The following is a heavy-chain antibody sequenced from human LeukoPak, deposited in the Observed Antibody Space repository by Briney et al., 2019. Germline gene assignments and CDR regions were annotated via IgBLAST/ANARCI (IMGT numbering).Heavy chain of an antibody. V-gene: IGHV3-30*02. D-gene: IGHD6-19*01. Sequence: GGSLRLSCAASGFTFGSYGMHWVRQAPGKGLEWVAFIRYDGSNKYYADSVKGRFTISRDNAKNSLYLQMNSLRAEDTAVYYCARSSGWYRNAYDVWGQGTMVTVSS. J-gene: IGHJ3*01. CDR3: ARSSGWYRNAYDV. CDR2: IRYDGSNK. CDR1: GFTFGSYG.